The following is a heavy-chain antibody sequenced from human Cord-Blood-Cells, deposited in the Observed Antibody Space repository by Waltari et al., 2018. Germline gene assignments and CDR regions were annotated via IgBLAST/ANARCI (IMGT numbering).Heavy chain of an antibody. D-gene: IGHD4-17*01. CDR3: ARGTGVTNPFDY. CDR2: IYIGGST. J-gene: IGHJ4*02. Sequence: EVQLVETGGGLIQPGGSLRLSCAASGFTVSSNYMSWVRQAPGKGREGVAVIYIGGSTYYADSVKGRFTISRDNAKNTLYRQMNSLRAEDTAVYYCARGTGVTNPFDYWGQGTLVTVSS. CDR1: GFTVSSNY. V-gene: IGHV3-53*02.